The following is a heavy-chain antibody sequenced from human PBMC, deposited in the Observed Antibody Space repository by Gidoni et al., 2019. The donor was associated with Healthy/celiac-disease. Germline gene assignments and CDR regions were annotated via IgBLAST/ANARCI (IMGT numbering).Heavy chain of an antibody. Sequence: QVQLVESGGGVVQPGRPLRLSSAVSGFTFRSYGMHWVRQAPGKGLEWVAVIWYDGSNKYYADSVKGRFTISRDKSKNTLYLKMNSLRAEDTAVYYCARDGEWELPRGNFDYWGQGTLVTVSS. D-gene: IGHD1-26*01. CDR2: IWYDGSNK. CDR3: ARDGEWELPRGNFDY. J-gene: IGHJ4*02. CDR1: GFTFRSYG. V-gene: IGHV3-33*01.